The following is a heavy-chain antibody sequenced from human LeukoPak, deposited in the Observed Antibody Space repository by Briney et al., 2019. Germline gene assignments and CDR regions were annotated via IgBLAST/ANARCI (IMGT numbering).Heavy chain of an antibody. CDR1: GASITSSSFY. J-gene: IGHJ4*02. D-gene: IGHD2-2*01. CDR3: ARHRYCNSSSCYAFDY. V-gene: IGHV4-39*01. CDR2: IYYTGSA. Sequence: SETLSLTCSVSGASITSSSFYWGWIRQPPGKGLEWIGSIYYTGSADYNPSLKSRVTISVDTSKNQFSLKLTSVTAADAAVYYCARHRYCNSSSCYAFDYWGQGTLVTVSS.